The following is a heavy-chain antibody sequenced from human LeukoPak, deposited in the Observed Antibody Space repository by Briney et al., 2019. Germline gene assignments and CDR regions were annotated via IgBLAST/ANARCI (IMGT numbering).Heavy chain of an antibody. V-gene: IGHV1-69*06. CDR1: GYTFTSYD. CDR3: ARCSPGDSSNFYAVLQY. J-gene: IGHJ4*02. Sequence: ASVKVSCKASGYTFTSYDINWVRQTPGQGLEWLGGIIPVFGTTTYAQKFQDKVTMTADKSTNTAYLQISSLTSDDTAVYYCARCSPGDSSNFYAVLQYWGQGTQVTVST. D-gene: IGHD3-22*01. CDR2: IIPVFGTT.